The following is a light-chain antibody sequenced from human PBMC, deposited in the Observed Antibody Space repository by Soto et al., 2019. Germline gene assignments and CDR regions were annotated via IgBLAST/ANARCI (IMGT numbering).Light chain of an antibody. Sequence: DIHMTQSRSSLSASLLDRVTITCRASQSISSWLAWYQQKPGKAPKLLIYDASSLESGVPSRFSGSGSGTEFTLTISSLQPDDFATYYCQQYNSYPITFGQGTRLEIK. CDR1: QSISSW. J-gene: IGKJ5*01. CDR3: QQYNSYPIT. V-gene: IGKV1-5*01. CDR2: DAS.